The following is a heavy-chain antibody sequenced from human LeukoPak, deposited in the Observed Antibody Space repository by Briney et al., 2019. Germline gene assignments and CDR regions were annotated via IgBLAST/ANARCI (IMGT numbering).Heavy chain of an antibody. Sequence: PSETLSLTCSVSGGSVTSGSYYWSWIRQPPGKGPEWIGFVFPSGNTKYNPSLKSRVTMSRDTSKNQFSLKLSSVTAADRAAYYCASHYSGFNWGIDYWGQGTLVAVSS. V-gene: IGHV4-61*01. J-gene: IGHJ4*02. D-gene: IGHD5-12*01. CDR1: GGSVTSGSYY. CDR2: VFPSGNT. CDR3: ASHYSGFNWGIDY.